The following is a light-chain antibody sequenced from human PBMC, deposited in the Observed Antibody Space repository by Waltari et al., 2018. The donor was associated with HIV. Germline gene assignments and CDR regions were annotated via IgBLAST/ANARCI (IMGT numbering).Light chain of an antibody. Sequence: QSVLTQPPSVSGAPGQRVTISCTRSTSNIGSGYDVHGYQQLPGTAPKLLIYGNGTRPSGVPDRFSGSKSGTSASLAITGLQAEDEADYYCQSYDSSLSGWVFGGGTKLTVL. CDR1: TSNIGSGYD. J-gene: IGLJ3*02. V-gene: IGLV1-40*01. CDR2: GNG. CDR3: QSYDSSLSGWV.